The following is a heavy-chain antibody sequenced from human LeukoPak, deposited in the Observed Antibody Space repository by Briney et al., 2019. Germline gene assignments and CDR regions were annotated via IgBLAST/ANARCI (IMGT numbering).Heavy chain of an antibody. CDR1: GFTFSDYY. CDR3: ARDQIAVAGNAFDI. D-gene: IGHD6-19*01. V-gene: IGHV3-11*04. CDR2: ISSSGSTI. J-gene: IGHJ3*02. Sequence: NPGGSLRLSCAASGFTFSDYYMSLIRQAPGKGLEWVSYISSSGSTIYYADSVKGRFTISRDNAKNSLYLQMNSLRAEDTAVYYCARDQIAVAGNAFDIWGQGTMVTVSS.